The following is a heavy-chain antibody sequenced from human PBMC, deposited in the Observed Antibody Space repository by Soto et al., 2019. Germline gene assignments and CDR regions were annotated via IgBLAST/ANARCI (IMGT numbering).Heavy chain of an antibody. J-gene: IGHJ3*02. CDR3: ACIRNYYDSRGPYDAFDI. Sequence: SGPTLVNPQQTVTLTCTFSGFSLRTSGMCVSWIRQPPGKALEWLALVDWDDDKYDSTSLKTRLTISKDTSKNQVVLTMTNMDPVDTATYYWACIRNYYDSRGPYDAFDILGQGTMVTVS. CDR2: VDWDDDK. D-gene: IGHD3-22*01. V-gene: IGHV2-70*01. CDR1: GFSLRTSGMC.